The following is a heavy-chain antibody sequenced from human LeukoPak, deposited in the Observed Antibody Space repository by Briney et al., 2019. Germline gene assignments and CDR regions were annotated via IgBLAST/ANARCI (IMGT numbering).Heavy chain of an antibody. V-gene: IGHV4-34*01. J-gene: IGHJ6*03. D-gene: IGHD6-6*01. Sequence: SETLSLTCAVYGGSFSGYYWSWIRRPPGKGLEWIGEINHSGSTNYNPSLKSRVTISVDTSKNQFSLKLSSVTAADTAVYYCARRRIAARPYYYYMDVWGKGTTVTVSS. CDR3: ARRRIAARPYYYYMDV. CDR2: INHSGST. CDR1: GGSFSGYY.